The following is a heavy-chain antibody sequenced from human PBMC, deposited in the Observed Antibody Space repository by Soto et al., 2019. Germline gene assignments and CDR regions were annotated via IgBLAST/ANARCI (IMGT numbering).Heavy chain of an antibody. CDR1: GFTFTNLW. D-gene: IGHD3-9*01. CDR2: IDTSGTST. Sequence: GWSLRLSCGASGFTFTNLWMHWVRQVPGKWLVGVSRIDTSGTSTSYADSVKGRVTISRANAKSTVTLQMNSLRAEDTGVYYYARDIWYLDVWSQGSVVTLSA. V-gene: IGHV3-74*01. CDR3: ARDIWYLDV. J-gene: IGHJ4*02.